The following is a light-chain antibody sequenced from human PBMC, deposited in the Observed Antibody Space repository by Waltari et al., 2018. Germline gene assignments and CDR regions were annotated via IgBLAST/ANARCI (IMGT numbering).Light chain of an antibody. V-gene: IGLV2-23*01. CDR2: EDS. CDR3: CSYAGSSTLV. Sequence: HSALTQPASVSGSPGQPTTISCTGTSSDVGRYNLVPWYQQHPDKAPKLMIYEDSKRPSGVSNRFSGSKSGNTASLTISGLQAEDEADYYCCSYAGSSTLVFGGGTKLTVL. J-gene: IGLJ3*02. CDR1: SSDVGRYNL.